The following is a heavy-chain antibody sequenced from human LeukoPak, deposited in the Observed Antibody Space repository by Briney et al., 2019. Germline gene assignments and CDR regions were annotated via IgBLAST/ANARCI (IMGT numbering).Heavy chain of an antibody. Sequence: QPGGSLRFSCAASGFTFSSYWMSWVRQAPGKGLEWVANIKQDGSEKYYVDSVKGRFTISRDNAKNSLYLQMNSLRAEDTAVYYCARDLNYYDSSGYFDYWGQGTLVTVSS. D-gene: IGHD3-22*01. V-gene: IGHV3-7*01. CDR3: ARDLNYYDSSGYFDY. J-gene: IGHJ4*02. CDR2: IKQDGSEK. CDR1: GFTFSSYW.